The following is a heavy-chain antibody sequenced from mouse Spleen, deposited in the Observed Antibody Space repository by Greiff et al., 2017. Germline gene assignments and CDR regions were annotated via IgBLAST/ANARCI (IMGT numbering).Heavy chain of an antibody. D-gene: IGHD2-4*01. CDR3: ARNGMIHYAVDY. V-gene: IGHV1-55*01. CDR2: IYPGSGST. CDR1: GYTFTSYW. Sequence: VQLQQSGAELVKPGASVKMSCKASGYTFTSYWITWVKQRPGQGLEWIGDIYPGSGSTNYNEKFKSKATLTVDKSSSTAYMQLSSLTSEDSAVYYWARNGMIHYAVDYWGQGTSVTVSS. J-gene: IGHJ4*01.